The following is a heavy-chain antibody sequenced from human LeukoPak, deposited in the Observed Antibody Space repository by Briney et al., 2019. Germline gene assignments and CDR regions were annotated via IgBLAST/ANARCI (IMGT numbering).Heavy chain of an antibody. V-gene: IGHV3-66*01. CDR3: ARVVTYYYKSSGYPEYWYFDL. J-gene: IGHJ2*01. Sequence: GGSLRLSCAASGFTFSSYSMNWVRQAPGKGLEWVSIIYSGGSTYYADSVKGRITISRDNSKNTLYLQMNSLRAEDTAVYFCARVVTYYYKSSGYPEYWYFDLWGRGTLVTVSS. CDR1: GFTFSSYS. CDR2: IYSGGST. D-gene: IGHD3-22*01.